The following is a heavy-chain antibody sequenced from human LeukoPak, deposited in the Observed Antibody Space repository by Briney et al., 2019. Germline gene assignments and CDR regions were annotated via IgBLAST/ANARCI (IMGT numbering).Heavy chain of an antibody. Sequence: SETLSLTCAVYGGSFSGYYWSWIRQPPGKGLEWIGEINHSGSTNYNPSLKSRVTISVDTSKNQFSLKLSSVTAADTAVYYCAKDPYIVVVTAIPYYFDYWGQGTLVTVSS. D-gene: IGHD2-21*02. CDR1: GGSFSGYY. V-gene: IGHV4-34*01. CDR2: INHSGST. CDR3: AKDPYIVVVTAIPYYFDY. J-gene: IGHJ4*02.